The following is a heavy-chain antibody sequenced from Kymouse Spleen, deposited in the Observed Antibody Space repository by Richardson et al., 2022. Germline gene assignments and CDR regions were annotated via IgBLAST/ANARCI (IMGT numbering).Heavy chain of an antibody. V-gene: IGHV3-9*01. J-gene: IGHJ6*02. CDR3: AKDHYYGSGFTTTTVWTS. Sequence: EVQLVESGGGLVQPGRSLRLSCAASGFTFDDYAMHWVRQAPGKGLEWVSGISWNSGSIGYADSVKGRFTISRDNAKNSLYLQMNSLRAEDTALYYCAKDHYYGSGFTTTTVWTSGAKGPRSPSPQ. D-gene: IGHD3-10*01. CDR2: ISWNSGSI. CDR1: GFTFDDYA.